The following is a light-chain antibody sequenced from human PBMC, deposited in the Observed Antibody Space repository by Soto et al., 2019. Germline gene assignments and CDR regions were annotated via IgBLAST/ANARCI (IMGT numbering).Light chain of an antibody. V-gene: IGKV3-20*01. CDR3: QQYGSSGT. Sequence: EIVFTQSPVTLSLSPGERATLSCRASQSVSNNYLAWYQQKPGQAPRLLIYGASNRATGIPDRFSGSGSGTDFTLTISRMEPEEFAVDDCQQYGSSGTFGQGTKVDIK. CDR2: GAS. CDR1: QSVSNNY. J-gene: IGKJ1*01.